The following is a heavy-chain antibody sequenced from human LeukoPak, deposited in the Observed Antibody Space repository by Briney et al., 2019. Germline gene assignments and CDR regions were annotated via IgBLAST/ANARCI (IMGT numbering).Heavy chain of an antibody. V-gene: IGHV3-30*04. Sequence: GGSLRLSCAASGFTFSSYAMHWVRQAPGKWLEWVAVISYDGSNKYYADSVKGRFTISRDNSKNTLYLQMNSLRAEDTAVYYCARGENSYGPYYFDYWGQGTLVTVSS. J-gene: IGHJ4*02. CDR2: ISYDGSNK. CDR1: GFTFSSYA. D-gene: IGHD5-18*01. CDR3: ARGENSYGPYYFDY.